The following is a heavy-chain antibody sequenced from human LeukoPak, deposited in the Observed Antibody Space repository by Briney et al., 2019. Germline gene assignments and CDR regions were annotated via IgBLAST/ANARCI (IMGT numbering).Heavy chain of an antibody. D-gene: IGHD5-12*01. J-gene: IGHJ4*02. Sequence: PSETLSLTCTVSGGSISIDGYYWSWIRQHPGKGLECIGYIYYSGSTYYNPSLKSRITISVVTSKNQFSLKLSSVTAADTAVYYCARGYSGISGVYWGQGTLVTVSS. CDR3: ARGYSGISGVY. V-gene: IGHV4-31*03. CDR1: GGSISIDGYY. CDR2: IYYSGST.